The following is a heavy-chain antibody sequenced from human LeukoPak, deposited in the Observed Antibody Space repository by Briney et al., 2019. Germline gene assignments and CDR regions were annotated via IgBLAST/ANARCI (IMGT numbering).Heavy chain of an antibody. CDR3: ARDRYSSSPGWLSYFDY. Sequence: SVKVSCNASGGTFSSYAISWVRQAPGQGIEWMGWIIPIFGTGNYAQKFQGRVTITMDESSSTAYMELSSLRSEDTAVYYCARDRYSSSPGWLSYFDYWGQGTLVTVSS. CDR2: IIPIFGTG. V-gene: IGHV1-69*05. CDR1: GGTFSSYA. J-gene: IGHJ4*02. D-gene: IGHD6-6*01.